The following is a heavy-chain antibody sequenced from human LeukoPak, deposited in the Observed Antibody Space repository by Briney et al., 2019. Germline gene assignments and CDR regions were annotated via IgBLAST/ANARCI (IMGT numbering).Heavy chain of an antibody. J-gene: IGHJ6*02. D-gene: IGHD1-26*01. CDR2: IWYDGSNK. V-gene: IGHV3-33*01. CDR3: TRQQGGVGAPFSDV. Sequence: GGSLRLSCAASGVTFSSYGMHWVRQAPGKGLEWVAVIWYDGSNKYYADSVKGRFTISRDNSKNTLYLQMNSLRAEDTAVYYCTRQQGGVGAPFSDVWGQGTTVTVSS. CDR1: GVTFSSYG.